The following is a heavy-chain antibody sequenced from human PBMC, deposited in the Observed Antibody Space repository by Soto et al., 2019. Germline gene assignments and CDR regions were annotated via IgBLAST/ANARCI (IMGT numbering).Heavy chain of an antibody. CDR2: ISSTTNYI. J-gene: IGHJ4*02. V-gene: IGHV3-21*01. CDR3: ARESEDLTSNFDY. Sequence: GGSLRLSCAASGYTFSRYSMNWVRQAPGKGLEWVSSISSTTNYIYYADSMKGRFTVSRDNAKNSVYLDMNSLSAEDTAVYYCARESEDLTSNFDYWGQGTLVTVSS. CDR1: GYTFSRYS.